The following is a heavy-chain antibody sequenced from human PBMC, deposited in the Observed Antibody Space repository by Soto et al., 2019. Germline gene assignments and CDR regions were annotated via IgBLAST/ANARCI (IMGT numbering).Heavy chain of an antibody. Sequence: EVQLVESGGGLVQPGGSLRLSCAASGFTFSTYCMSWVRRAPGKGLEWVANRNQDGSEENYVDSVRGRFTISRDNAKNSLYLQMSDLRTEDTALYYCARDKSKYDYGGNFGSWGQGTQVTVSS. CDR3: ARDKSKYDYGGNFGS. D-gene: IGHD4-17*01. J-gene: IGHJ4*02. CDR2: RNQDGSEE. V-gene: IGHV3-7*03. CDR1: GFTFSTYC.